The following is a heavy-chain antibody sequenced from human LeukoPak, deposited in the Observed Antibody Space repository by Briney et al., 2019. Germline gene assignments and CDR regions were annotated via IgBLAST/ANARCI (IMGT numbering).Heavy chain of an antibody. Sequence: PGGSLRLSCAASGFTFSDYYMSWIRQAPGKGLEWVSYISSSSSYTNYADSVKGRFTISRDNAKNSLYLQMNSLRAEDTAVYYCARRNYDILTGYYILFDYWGQGTLVTVSS. J-gene: IGHJ4*02. D-gene: IGHD3-9*01. CDR2: ISSSSSYT. CDR3: ARRNYDILTGYYILFDY. V-gene: IGHV3-11*03. CDR1: GFTFSDYY.